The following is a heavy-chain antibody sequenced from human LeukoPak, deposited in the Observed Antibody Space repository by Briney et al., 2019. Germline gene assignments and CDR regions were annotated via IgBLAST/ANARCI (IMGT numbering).Heavy chain of an antibody. Sequence: PSETLSLTCTVSGGSISSYYWSWIRQPPGKGLEWIGYIYYSGSTNYNPSLKSRVTISVDTSKNQFSLKLSSVTAADTAVYYCARWGNSAHSGWYSFDYWGQGTLVTVSS. CDR3: ARWGNSAHSGWYSFDY. CDR2: IYYSGST. J-gene: IGHJ4*02. V-gene: IGHV4-59*01. D-gene: IGHD6-19*01. CDR1: GGSISSYY.